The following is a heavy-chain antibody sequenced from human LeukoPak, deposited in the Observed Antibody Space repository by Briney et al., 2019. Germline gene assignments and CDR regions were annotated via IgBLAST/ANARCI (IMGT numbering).Heavy chain of an antibody. CDR3: ASERRYDPLTGYCPLDY. D-gene: IGHD3-9*01. V-gene: IGHV3-66*02. Sequence: GGSLRLSCAASGLSVSLNFMTWVRQGPGKGLQCVAVIYIDGSTYDAESVRGRFSISRDSSTNTLYLQMNNLRTDDTAVYYCASERRYDPLTGYCPLDYWGQRTLVTVSS. CDR1: GLSVSLNF. CDR2: IYIDGST. J-gene: IGHJ4*01.